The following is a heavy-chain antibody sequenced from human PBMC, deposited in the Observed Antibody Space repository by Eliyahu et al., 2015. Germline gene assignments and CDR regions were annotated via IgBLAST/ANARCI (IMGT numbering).Heavy chain of an antibody. J-gene: IGHJ1*01. V-gene: IGHV1-69*01. CDR2: IVPIFGTP. CDR1: GGSFSSYN. D-gene: IGHD4-23*01. CDR3: AREAYVGNMNRYFQH. Sequence: QVQLVQSGAELKKPGSSVKVSCKASGGSFSSYNISWVRQAPGQGLEWMGGIVPIFGTPNYAQKFQGRVTITADESTSTAYMALSSLRSEDTAVYYCAREAYVGNMNRYFQHWGQGTLVTVSS.